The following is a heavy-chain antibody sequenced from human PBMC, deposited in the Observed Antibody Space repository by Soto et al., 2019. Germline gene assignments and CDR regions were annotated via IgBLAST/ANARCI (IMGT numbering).Heavy chain of an antibody. CDR1: GFTFSSYG. J-gene: IGHJ3*02. V-gene: IGHV3-33*01. CDR3: ARGSPIAADAFDI. CDR2: IWYDGSNK. Sequence: QVQLVESGGGVVQPGRSLRLSCAASGFTFSSYGMHWVRQAPGKGLEWVAVIWYDGSNKYYADSVKGRFTISRDNSKNTLYLQINSLRAEDTAVYYCARGSPIAADAFDIWGQGTMVTVSS. D-gene: IGHD6-25*01.